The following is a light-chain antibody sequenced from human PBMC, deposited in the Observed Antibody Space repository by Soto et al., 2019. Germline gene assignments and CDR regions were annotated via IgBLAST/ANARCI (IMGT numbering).Light chain of an antibody. Sequence: DIQMTQSPSTLSASVGDRVTITFRASQSVASWLAWYQQKPGKPPKLLISRASSSESGVPSRFSGSGSGTEFTLIISSLQPDDSATYYCKQYSSYWKCGQGNTGDIK. CDR3: KQYSSYWK. J-gene: IGKJ1*01. CDR2: RAS. V-gene: IGKV1-5*03. CDR1: QSVASW.